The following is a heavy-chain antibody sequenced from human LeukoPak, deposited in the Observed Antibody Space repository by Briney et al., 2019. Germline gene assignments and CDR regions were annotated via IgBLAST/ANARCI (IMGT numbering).Heavy chain of an antibody. CDR3: ARGRVSSSSWYSTYYYFYMDV. Sequence: SETLSLTCAVYGGSFSGYYWSWIRQPPGKGLEWIGEINHSGSTNYNPSLKSRVTISVDTSKNQFSLKLSSVTAADTAVYYCARGRVSSSSWYSTYYYFYMDVWGKGTTVTVSS. CDR2: INHSGST. CDR1: GGSFSGYY. V-gene: IGHV4-34*01. D-gene: IGHD6-13*01. J-gene: IGHJ6*03.